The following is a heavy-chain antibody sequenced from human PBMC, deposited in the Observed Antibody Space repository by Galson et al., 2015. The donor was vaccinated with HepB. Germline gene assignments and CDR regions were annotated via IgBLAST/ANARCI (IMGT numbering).Heavy chain of an antibody. V-gene: IGHV1-18*01. D-gene: IGHD3/OR15-3a*01. J-gene: IGHJ6*02. Sequence: SVKVSCKASGCTFTSYGISWVRQAPGQGLEWMGWISAYNGNTNYAQKLQGRVTMTTDTSTSTAYMELRSLRSDDTAVYYCAREDWLHYYGMDVWGQGTTVTVSS. CDR3: AREDWLHYYGMDV. CDR1: GCTFTSYG. CDR2: ISAYNGNT.